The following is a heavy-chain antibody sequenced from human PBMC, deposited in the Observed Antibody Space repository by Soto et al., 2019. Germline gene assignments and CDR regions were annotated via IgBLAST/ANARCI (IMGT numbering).Heavy chain of an antibody. V-gene: IGHV3-7*01. J-gene: IGHJ4*02. D-gene: IGHD3-3*01. CDR1: GFTFNNYW. Sequence: PGGSLRLSCVASGFTFNNYWMTWLRQTPGKWLEWVANIKQDGSEKNYVDSVKGRFTISRDNAKNSLYLQMNSLRAEDSAVYYCARDRYNFWSGYYTDYYFDYWGQGXLVTVYS. CDR3: ARDRYNFWSGYYTDYYFDY. CDR2: IKQDGSEK.